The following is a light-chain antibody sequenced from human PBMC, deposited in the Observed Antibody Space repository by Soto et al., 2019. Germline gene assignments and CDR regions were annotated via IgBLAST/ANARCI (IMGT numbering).Light chain of an antibody. CDR3: SSYGGRNNLL. CDR1: SSDVGGYNY. V-gene: IGLV2-8*01. Sequence: QSALTQPPSASGSPGQSVTISCTGTSSDVGGYNYVSWYQQHPGKAPKVMIYEVSKRPSGVPDRFSGSKSGNTASLTGSGHQAEDEADYYCSSYGGRNNLLFGGGTKLIVL. J-gene: IGLJ3*02. CDR2: EVS.